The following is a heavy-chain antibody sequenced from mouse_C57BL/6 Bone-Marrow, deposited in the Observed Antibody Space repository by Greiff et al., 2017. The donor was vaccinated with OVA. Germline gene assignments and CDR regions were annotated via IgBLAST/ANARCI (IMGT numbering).Heavy chain of an antibody. J-gene: IGHJ4*01. Sequence: VQLQQPGAELVKPGASVKLSCKASGYTFTSYWMHWVKQRPGQGLEWIGMIHPNSGSTNYNEKFKSKATLTVDKSSSTAYMQLSSLTSEDSAVYDCARGAIYYDPYYAMDYWGQGTSVTVSS. D-gene: IGHD2-4*01. V-gene: IGHV1-64*01. CDR3: ARGAIYYDPYYAMDY. CDR2: IHPNSGST. CDR1: GYTFTSYW.